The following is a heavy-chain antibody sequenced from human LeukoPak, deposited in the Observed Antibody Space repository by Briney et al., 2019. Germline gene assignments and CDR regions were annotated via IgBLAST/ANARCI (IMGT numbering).Heavy chain of an antibody. CDR2: INPNSGGT. D-gene: IGHD3-3*01. V-gene: IGHV1-2*02. CDR3: ARGGWEYYDFWSGYYTGPYYFDY. CDR1: GYTFTGYY. Sequence: ASVKASCKASGYTFTGYYMHWVRQAPGQGLEWMGWINPNSGGTNYAQKFQGRVTITRDTSISTAYMELSRLRSDDTAVYYCARGGWEYYDFWSGYYTGPYYFDYWGQGTLVTVSS. J-gene: IGHJ4*02.